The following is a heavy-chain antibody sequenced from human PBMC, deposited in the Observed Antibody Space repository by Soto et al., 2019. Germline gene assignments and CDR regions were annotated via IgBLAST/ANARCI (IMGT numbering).Heavy chain of an antibody. D-gene: IGHD4-17*01. J-gene: IGHJ4*02. CDR3: ARGTPPDYCDYASTALDY. CDR1: GYTFTSYG. Sequence: QVQLVQSGAEVKKPGASVKVSCKASGYTFTSYGISWVRQAPGQGLEWLGWISAYNGNTNYAQKLQGRVTMTTDTSTSTAYMELRSLRSDDTAVYYCARGTPPDYCDYASTALDYWGQGTLVTVSS. V-gene: IGHV1-18*01. CDR2: ISAYNGNT.